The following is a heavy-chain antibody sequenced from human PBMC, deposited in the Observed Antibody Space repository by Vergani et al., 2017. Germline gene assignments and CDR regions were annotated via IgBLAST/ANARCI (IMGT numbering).Heavy chain of an antibody. D-gene: IGHD2-15*01. V-gene: IGHV4-61*02. CDR2: IYTSGST. Sequence: QVQLQESGPGLVKPSQTLSLTCTVSGGSISSGSYYWSWIRQPAGKGLEWIGRIYTSGSTNYNPSLKSRVTISVDTSKNQFSLKLSSVTAADTAVYYCARGVVVVAATEGGYYYYMDVWGKGP. J-gene: IGHJ6*03. CDR1: GGSISSGSYY. CDR3: ARGVVVVAATEGGYYYYMDV.